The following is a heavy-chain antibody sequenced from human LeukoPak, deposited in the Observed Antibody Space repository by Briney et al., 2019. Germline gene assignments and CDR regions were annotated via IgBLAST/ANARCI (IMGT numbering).Heavy chain of an antibody. Sequence: GGSLRLSCAASGFTFSSYGMHWVRQAPGKGLEWVAVISYDGSNKYYADSVKARFTISRENSKNTLYLQMHSLKAEHTAVYYGAKGGGSYPYYYYGMDVWGQGTTVTVSS. V-gene: IGHV3-30*18. J-gene: IGHJ6*02. D-gene: IGHD1-26*01. CDR3: AKGGGSYPYYYYGMDV. CDR1: GFTFSSYG. CDR2: ISYDGSNK.